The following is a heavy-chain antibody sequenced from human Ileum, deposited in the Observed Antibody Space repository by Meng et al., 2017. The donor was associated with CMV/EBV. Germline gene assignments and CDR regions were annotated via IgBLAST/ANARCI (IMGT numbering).Heavy chain of an antibody. V-gene: IGHV3-23*01. CDR3: VKDGSGWYPNWFDP. D-gene: IGHD6-19*01. J-gene: IGHJ5*02. Sequence: GESLKISCSASGFTFSSFAMTWVRQAPGKGLEWVSTIDSSDRTYYADSVRGRFTISRDNSMNTLYLEMNGLRAEDTAVYYCVKDGSGWYPNWFDPWGQGTLVTVSS. CDR2: IDSSDRT. CDR1: GFTFSSFA.